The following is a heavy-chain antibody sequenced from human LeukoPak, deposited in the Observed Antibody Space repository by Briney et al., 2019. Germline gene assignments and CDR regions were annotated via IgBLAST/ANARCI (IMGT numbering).Heavy chain of an antibody. V-gene: IGHV3-21*04. Sequence: GGFLRLSCAASGFTFSSYSMNWVRQAPGKGLEWVSSISSSSSYIYYADSVKGRFTISRDNAKNSLYLQMNSLRAVDTAVYYCARKENVYYYFDYWGQGTLVTVSS. CDR1: GFTFSSYS. J-gene: IGHJ4*02. D-gene: IGHD3-10*01. CDR3: ARKENVYYYFDY. CDR2: ISSSSSYI.